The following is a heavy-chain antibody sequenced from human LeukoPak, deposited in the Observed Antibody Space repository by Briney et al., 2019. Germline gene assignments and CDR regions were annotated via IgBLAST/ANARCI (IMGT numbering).Heavy chain of an antibody. CDR3: AGGDGYSFDY. J-gene: IGHJ4*02. CDR2: IYCSGST. D-gene: IGHD5-24*01. Sequence: SQTLSLTCTVSGGSISSGSYYWSWIRQHPGKGLEWIAYIYCSGSTYYNPSLRSRVIISVDTSKNQFSLKLLSLTAADTAVYYCAGGDGYSFDYWGQGTLVTVSS. CDR1: GGSISSGSYY. V-gene: IGHV4-31*03.